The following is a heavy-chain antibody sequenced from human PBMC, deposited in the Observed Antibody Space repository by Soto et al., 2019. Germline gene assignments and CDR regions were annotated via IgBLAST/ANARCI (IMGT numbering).Heavy chain of an antibody. Sequence: QVQLVESGGGVVQPGGSLRLSCAASGFTLRTYGMHWVRQAPGKGLEWVAVVWYDGSKKYYADSVKGRFTVSRDNSKNTVYLQMNSLRAEDTAVYYCARPLEQWQLGFGMDVWGQGAPVTVSS. V-gene: IGHV3-33*01. D-gene: IGHD6-19*01. CDR2: VWYDGSKK. CDR1: GFTLRTYG. CDR3: ARPLEQWQLGFGMDV. J-gene: IGHJ6*01.